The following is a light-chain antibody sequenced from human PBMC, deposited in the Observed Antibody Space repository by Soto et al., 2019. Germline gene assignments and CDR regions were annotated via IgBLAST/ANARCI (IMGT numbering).Light chain of an antibody. J-gene: IGKJ4*01. CDR3: QQYGSSPPRVT. Sequence: EILMTQSPATLSVSPGDRATLSCRASQSVDSNLAWYQQKPGQAPRLLXYGASTRATGISARFSGSGSGTEFTLTISRLEPEDFAVYYCQQYGSSPPRVTFGGGTKVDIK. CDR2: GAS. CDR1: QSVDSN. V-gene: IGKV3-15*01.